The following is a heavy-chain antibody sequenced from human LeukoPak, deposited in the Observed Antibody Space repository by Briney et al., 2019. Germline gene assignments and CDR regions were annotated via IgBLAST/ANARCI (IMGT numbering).Heavy chain of an antibody. CDR3: ARDHCTNGVCYYSPNDY. CDR1: GYTFTGYY. D-gene: IGHD2-8*01. Sequence: GASVKVSCKASGYTFTGYYMHWVRQAPGQGLEWMGWINPNSGGTNYAQKFQGWVTMTRDTSASTVYMELSSLRSEDTAVYYCARDHCTNGVCYYSPNDYWGQGTLVTVSS. J-gene: IGHJ4*02. CDR2: INPNSGGT. V-gene: IGHV1-2*04.